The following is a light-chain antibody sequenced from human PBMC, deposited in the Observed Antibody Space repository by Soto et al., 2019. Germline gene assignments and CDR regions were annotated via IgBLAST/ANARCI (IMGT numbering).Light chain of an antibody. V-gene: IGKV3-15*01. J-gene: IGKJ1*01. Sequence: EIVMTQSPDTLSVSPGERATLSCRASQSVSNNLAWYHQKPGQAPRLLIFGASTRATGIPARFSGSGSVTEFTLTISSLQSEYFAVYYCQQYNDWWTFGQGTKVEIK. CDR2: GAS. CDR1: QSVSNN. CDR3: QQYNDWWT.